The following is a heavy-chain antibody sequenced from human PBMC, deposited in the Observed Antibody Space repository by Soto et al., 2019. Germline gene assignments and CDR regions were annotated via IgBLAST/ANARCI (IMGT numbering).Heavy chain of an antibody. CDR2: IYWNDDK. V-gene: IGHV2-5*01. D-gene: IGHD3-22*01. CDR1: GLSLSTRSVG. CDR3: AHSLPNSDSSGYYHNWFDP. J-gene: IGHJ5*02. Sequence: GSTLVNPTQTLTLTCTYSGLSLSTRSVGVSSVLHPPGKALEWLALIYWNDDKGYVSSLKSMLTITMDTSKKQVVLKMTHMDPVDTAIYYCAHSLPNSDSSGYYHNWFDPWGQVTLVTVSS.